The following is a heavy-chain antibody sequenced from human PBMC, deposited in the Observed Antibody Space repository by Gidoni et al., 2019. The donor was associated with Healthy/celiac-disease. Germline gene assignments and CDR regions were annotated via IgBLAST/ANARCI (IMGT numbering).Heavy chain of an antibody. J-gene: IGHJ6*02. CDR1: GYTFTGYY. D-gene: IGHD3-3*01. Sequence: QVQLVQSGAEVKKPGASVKVSCKASGYTFTGYYMHWVRQAPGQGLEWMGWINPTSGGTNYAQKFQGWVTMTRDTSISTAYMELSRLRSDDTAVYYCARDRVPITIFGVVGYGMDVWGQGTTVTVSS. CDR2: INPTSGGT. CDR3: ARDRVPITIFGVVGYGMDV. V-gene: IGHV1-2*04.